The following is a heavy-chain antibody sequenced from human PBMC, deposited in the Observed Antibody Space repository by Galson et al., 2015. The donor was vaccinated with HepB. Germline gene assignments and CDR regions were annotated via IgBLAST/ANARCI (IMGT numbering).Heavy chain of an antibody. D-gene: IGHD1-26*01. J-gene: IGHJ4*02. CDR2: INPNSGGT. V-gene: IGHV1-2*06. CDR3: ARVGGYSGSYFYFDY. Sequence: SCKASGYTFTGYYMHWVRQAPGQGLEWMGRINPNSGGTNYAQKFQGRVTMTRDTSISTAYMELSRLRSDDTAVYYCARVGGYSGSYFYFDYWGQGTLVTVSS. CDR1: GYTFTGYY.